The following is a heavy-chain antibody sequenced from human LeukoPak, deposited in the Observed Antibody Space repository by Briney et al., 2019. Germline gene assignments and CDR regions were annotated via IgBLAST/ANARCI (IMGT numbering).Heavy chain of an antibody. CDR2: INSDGGST. CDR1: GFTFSSYW. J-gene: IGHJ4*02. CDR3: VRDIGAVAGTDDY. Sequence: GGSLRLSCAASGFTFSSYWMHWVRQAPGKGLVWVSRINSDGGSTTYADSVKGRFTISRDNAKKTLYLQMNSLRVEDTAVYYCVRDIGAVAGTDDYWGQGTVVTVSS. D-gene: IGHD6-19*01. V-gene: IGHV3-74*01.